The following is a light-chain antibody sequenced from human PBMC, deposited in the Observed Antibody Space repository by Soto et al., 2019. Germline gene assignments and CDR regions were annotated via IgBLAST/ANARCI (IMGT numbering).Light chain of an antibody. V-gene: IGKV1-5*03. CDR3: QQYNSWT. CDR2: KAS. Sequence: DIQMNPSPSTLSASVGDRVTITCRASQSVSTWLAWYQQKPGKAPKLLIYKASSLESGVPSRFSGSGSGTEFTLTISSLQPDDFATYYCQQYNSWTFGQGTKVDIK. CDR1: QSVSTW. J-gene: IGKJ1*01.